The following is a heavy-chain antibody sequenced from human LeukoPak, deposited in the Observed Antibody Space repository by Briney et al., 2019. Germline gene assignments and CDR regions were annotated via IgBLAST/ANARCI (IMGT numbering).Heavy chain of an antibody. V-gene: IGHV3-74*01. CDR1: GFTYTTYW. Sequence: GGSLRLSCAASGFTYTTYWMHWVRQAPGKGLVWVSHINSDGSITSYADSVKGRFTISRDNAKNTLYLQMNSLRAEDTAVYYCARDAVDTANAVWGQGTTVTVSS. CDR2: INSDGSIT. CDR3: ARDAVDTANAV. J-gene: IGHJ6*02. D-gene: IGHD5-18*01.